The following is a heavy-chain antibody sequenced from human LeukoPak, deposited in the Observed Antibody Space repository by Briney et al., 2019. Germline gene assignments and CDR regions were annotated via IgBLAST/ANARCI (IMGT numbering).Heavy chain of an antibody. CDR3: AREKYSSSPFRY. D-gene: IGHD6-13*01. Sequence: GGSLRLSCAASGFILSSYEMKWVGQAPGEVLEWVSYISSSGSNIYYADSVKGRFTISRDNAKNSLYLQMNSLRAEDTAVYYCAREKYSSSPFRYWGQGTLVTVSS. J-gene: IGHJ4*02. V-gene: IGHV3-48*03. CDR1: GFILSSYE. CDR2: ISSSGSNI.